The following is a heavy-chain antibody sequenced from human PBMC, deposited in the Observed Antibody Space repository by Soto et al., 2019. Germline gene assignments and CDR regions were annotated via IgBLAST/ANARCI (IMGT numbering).Heavy chain of an antibody. CDR1: GGSISSYY. CDR2: IYYSGRT. Sequence: QVQLQESGPGLVKPSETLSLTCTVSGGSISSYYWSWIRQPPGKGLEWIGYIYYSGRTNYNPSLKSRVTNSVDTSKNQFSLKLSSVTAADTAVYYCARGDYEAPYYYYYYMDVWGKGTTVTVSS. V-gene: IGHV4-59*01. CDR3: ARGDYEAPYYYYYYMDV. D-gene: IGHD4-17*01. J-gene: IGHJ6*03.